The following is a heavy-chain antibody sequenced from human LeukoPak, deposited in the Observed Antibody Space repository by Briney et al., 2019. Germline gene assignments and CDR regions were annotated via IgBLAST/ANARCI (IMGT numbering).Heavy chain of an antibody. CDR2: ISSNGGST. J-gene: IGHJ4*02. D-gene: IGHD2-2*01. V-gene: IGHV3-64*01. CDR3: ARDKGTYCSSLSCPGFDH. CDR1: GFTFSSYV. Sequence: PGGSLRLSCAASGFTFSSYVMYWVRQAPGKGLEYVSSISSNGGSTYYANSVKGRFTISRDNVKNSLYLQMHSLRDEDTAVYYCARDKGTYCSSLSCPGFDHWGQGTLVTVSS.